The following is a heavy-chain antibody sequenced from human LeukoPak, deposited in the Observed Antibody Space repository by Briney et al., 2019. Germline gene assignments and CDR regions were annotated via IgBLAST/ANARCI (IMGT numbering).Heavy chain of an antibody. V-gene: IGHV3-33*01. Sequence: TGGSLRLSCAASGFTFSTYGMHWVRQAPGKGLEWVAVIWYDGSNKYYAESVKGRFTITRDNSKKTMFLQMNSLRAEDTAVYYCAREVITYRADYGMDVWGQGTTVTVSS. CDR3: AREVITYRADYGMDV. J-gene: IGHJ6*02. CDR1: GFTFSTYG. CDR2: IWYDGSNK. D-gene: IGHD3-16*01.